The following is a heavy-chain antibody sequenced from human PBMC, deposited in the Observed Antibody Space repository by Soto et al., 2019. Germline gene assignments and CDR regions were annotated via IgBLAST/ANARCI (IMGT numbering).Heavy chain of an antibody. J-gene: IGHJ6*02. CDR3: AKGKFGTAAGTYYYYYGMDV. D-gene: IGHD6-13*01. CDR1: GFTFSSYA. Sequence: PGGSLRLSCAASGFTFSSYAMSWVRQAPGKGLEWVAAISGDGSSTYYADSVKGRFTISRDNSKNTLYLQMNSLRAEDTAVYYCAKGKFGTAAGTYYYYYGMDVWGQGTTVTVSS. CDR2: ISGDGSST. V-gene: IGHV3-23*01.